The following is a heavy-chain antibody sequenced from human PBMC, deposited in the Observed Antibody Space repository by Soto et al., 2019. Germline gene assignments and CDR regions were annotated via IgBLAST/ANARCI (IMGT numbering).Heavy chain of an antibody. CDR3: ARGGTIFGVVIRGTYWFDP. CDR2: IYHSGST. Sequence: TLSLTCAVSGGSISSGGYSWSWIRQPPGKGLEWIGYIYHSGSTYYNPSLKSRVTISVDRSKNQFSLKLSSVTAADTAVYYCARGGTIFGVVIRGTYWFDPWGQGTLVTVSS. CDR1: GGSISSGGYS. J-gene: IGHJ5*02. D-gene: IGHD3-3*01. V-gene: IGHV4-30-2*01.